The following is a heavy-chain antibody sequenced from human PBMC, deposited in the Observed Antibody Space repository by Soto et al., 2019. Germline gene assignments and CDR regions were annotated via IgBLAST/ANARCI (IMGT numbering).Heavy chain of an antibody. J-gene: IGHJ3*02. D-gene: IGHD3-10*01. CDR2: IYPGDSDT. V-gene: IGHV5-51*01. Sequence: GESLKISCKGSGYSFTSYWIGWERQMPGKGLEWMGIIYPGDSDTRYSPTFQGQVTITADKSISTAYLQWSSLKASDTARYYWARPGYGSGSYDAFDIWGQGTMVTGSS. CDR1: GYSFTSYW. CDR3: ARPGYGSGSYDAFDI.